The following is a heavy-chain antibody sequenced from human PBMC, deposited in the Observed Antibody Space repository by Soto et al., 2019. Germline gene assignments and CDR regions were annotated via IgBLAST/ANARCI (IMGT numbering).Heavy chain of an antibody. V-gene: IGHV3-48*03. CDR1: GFSFSTYE. D-gene: IGHD2-2*01. CDR3: ATQIVVVTGVAGGRTDY. Sequence: EVQLVESGGGLVQPGGSLRLSCTASGFSFSTYEMNWVRQAPGKGLEWVSYISSTGTTIFYSDSVKGRFTVSRDNAKNSLYLQMNSLRAEDTPLYSCATQIVVVTGVAGGRTDYSGQGTLVTVSS. J-gene: IGHJ4*02. CDR2: ISSTGTTI.